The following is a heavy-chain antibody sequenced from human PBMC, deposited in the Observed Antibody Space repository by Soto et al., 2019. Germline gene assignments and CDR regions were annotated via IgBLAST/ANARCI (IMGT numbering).Heavy chain of an antibody. J-gene: IGHJ4*01. CDR1: AYIFTDYY. Sequence: ASVKVSCKASAYIFTDYYIHWVRQAPGQGLEWMGWINPNNDDTRYAQKFRGRVTVTMDTSISTAYMDLTRLTSDDTAVYYCARDSAAGAGIGWDYWGQGTLVTVSS. CDR2: INPNNDDT. D-gene: IGHD6-13*01. CDR3: ARDSAAGAGIGWDY. V-gene: IGHV1-2*02.